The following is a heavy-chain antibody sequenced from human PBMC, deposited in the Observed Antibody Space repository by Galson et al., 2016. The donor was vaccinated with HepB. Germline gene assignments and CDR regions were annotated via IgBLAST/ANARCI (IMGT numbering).Heavy chain of an antibody. Sequence: SETLSLTCTVSGGSISSNNYYWGWIRQPPGKGLEWLGTMYYTGSTYYNASIKIRVTISVDTYKNQFSLRLSSVTAADTAVYYCSRIRDYGNFDYWGQGTLVTVSS. V-gene: IGHV4-39*01. J-gene: IGHJ4*02. CDR3: SRIRDYGNFDY. CDR2: MYYTGST. D-gene: IGHD4-17*01. CDR1: GGSISSNNYY.